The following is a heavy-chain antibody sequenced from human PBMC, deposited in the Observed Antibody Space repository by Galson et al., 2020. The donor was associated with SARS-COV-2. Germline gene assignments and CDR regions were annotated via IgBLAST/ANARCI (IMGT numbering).Heavy chain of an antibody. V-gene: IGHV3-11*01. CDR3: ARGPPEPTYYYDSRFSDYFEY. D-gene: IGHD3-22*01. J-gene: IGHJ4*02. CDR1: GFPFSDHY. CDR2: TKSNSCRI. Sequence: KIGESLKISCAASGFPFSDHYMAWIRQAPGKGLEWVSYTKSNSCRIYYAEPVKGRFTISMDNAKNSLYLQMNSLRAEDTAVYFCARGPPEPTYYYDSRFSDYFEYWGQGILVTVSS.